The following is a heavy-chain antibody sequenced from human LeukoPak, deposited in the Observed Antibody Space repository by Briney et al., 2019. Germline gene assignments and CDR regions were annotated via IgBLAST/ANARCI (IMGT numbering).Heavy chain of an antibody. D-gene: IGHD6-13*01. CDR3: ARGGSSWYAGDY. V-gene: IGHV1-46*01. CDR1: GYTFTSYY. CDR2: IYPGGGST. J-gene: IGHJ4*02. Sequence: EASVKVSCKASGYTFTSYYIHWVRQAPGQGLEWMGIIYPGGGSTSYAQKFQGRVTMTRDTSTSTAYMELRSLRSDDTAVYYCARGGSSWYAGDYWGQGTLVTVSS.